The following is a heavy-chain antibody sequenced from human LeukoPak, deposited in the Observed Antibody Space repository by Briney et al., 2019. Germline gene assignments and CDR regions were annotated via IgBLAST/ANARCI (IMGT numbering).Heavy chain of an antibody. CDR2: INHSGST. J-gene: IGHJ4*02. V-gene: IGHV4-34*01. Sequence: SQTLSLTCAVYGGSFSGYYWSWIRQPPGKGLEWIGEINHSGSTNYNPSLKSRVTISVDTSKNQFSLKLSSVTAADTAVYYCARGPGYCSSTSCRLFDYWGQGTLVTVSS. D-gene: IGHD2-2*03. CDR3: ARGPGYCSSTSCRLFDY. CDR1: GGSFSGYY.